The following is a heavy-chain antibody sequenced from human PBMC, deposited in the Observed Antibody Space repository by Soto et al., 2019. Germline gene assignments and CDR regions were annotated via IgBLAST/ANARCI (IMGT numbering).Heavy chain of an antibody. D-gene: IGHD2-21*02. Sequence: ASVKVSCKASGYTFTSYAMHWVRQAPGQRLEWMGWINAGNGNTKYSQKFQGRVTITRDTSASTAYMELSSLRSEDTAVYYCARSIVVVTALDYWGQGTLVTIS. CDR3: ARSIVVVTALDY. CDR1: GYTFTSYA. J-gene: IGHJ4*02. V-gene: IGHV1-3*01. CDR2: INAGNGNT.